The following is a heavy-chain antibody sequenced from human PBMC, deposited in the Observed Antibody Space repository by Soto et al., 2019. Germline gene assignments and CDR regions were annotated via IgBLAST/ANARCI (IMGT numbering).Heavy chain of an antibody. Sequence: SETLSLTCAVYGGSFSGYYWSWIRQPPGKGLEWIGEINHSGSTNYNPSLKSRVTISVDTSKNQFSLKLSSVTAADTAVYYCARAASYYYGSGSYYNEPLYYYYYGMDVWGQGTTVTSP. J-gene: IGHJ6*02. D-gene: IGHD3-10*01. V-gene: IGHV4-34*01. CDR2: INHSGST. CDR1: GGSFSGYY. CDR3: ARAASYYYGSGSYYNEPLYYYYYGMDV.